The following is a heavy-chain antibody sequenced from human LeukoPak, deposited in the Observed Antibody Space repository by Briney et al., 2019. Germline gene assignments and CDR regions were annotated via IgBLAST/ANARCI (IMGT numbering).Heavy chain of an antibody. CDR1: GFTFSNYA. Sequence: GGSLRLSCAVSGFTFSNYAMSWVRQAPGKGLEWVSAIIGSGGSTYYADSVKGRFTISRDNSKNTLYLQMNSLRAEDTAVYYCAKPTNYYDSSGYYYFDYWGQGTLVTVSS. V-gene: IGHV3-23*01. CDR2: IIGSGGST. J-gene: IGHJ4*02. CDR3: AKPTNYYDSSGYYYFDY. D-gene: IGHD3-22*01.